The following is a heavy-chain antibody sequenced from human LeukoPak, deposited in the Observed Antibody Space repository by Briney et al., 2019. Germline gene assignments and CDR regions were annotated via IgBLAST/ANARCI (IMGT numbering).Heavy chain of an antibody. CDR1: GGSISSSSYY. CDR3: ARGEYYGSGSYYDY. V-gene: IGHV4-39*07. Sequence: SSETLSLTCTVSGGSISSSSYYWGWIRQPPGKGLEWIGSIYYSGSTYYNPSLKSRVTISVDTSKNQFSLKLSSVTAADTAVYYCARGEYYGSGSYYDYWGQGTLVTVSS. D-gene: IGHD3-10*01. J-gene: IGHJ4*02. CDR2: IYYSGST.